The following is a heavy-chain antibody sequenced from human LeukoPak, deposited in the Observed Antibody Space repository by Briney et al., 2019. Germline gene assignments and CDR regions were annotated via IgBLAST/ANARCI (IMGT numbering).Heavy chain of an antibody. CDR2: TSYDEINK. V-gene: IGHV3-30-3*01. J-gene: IGHJ4*02. CDR3: ARDYKWGQALDY. Sequence: TGGSLRLSCAASGFTFSSYWMNWVRQAPGKGLEWVAVTSYDEINKYYADSVKGRFTISRDNSRNTLYLQMNSLRAEDTAVYYCARDYKWGQALDYWGQGTLVTVSS. CDR1: GFTFSSYW. D-gene: IGHD1-1*01.